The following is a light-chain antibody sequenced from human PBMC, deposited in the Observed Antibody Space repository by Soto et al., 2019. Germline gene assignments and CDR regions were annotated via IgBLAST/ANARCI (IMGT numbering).Light chain of an antibody. V-gene: IGKV3-15*01. CDR1: QSVSSN. Sequence: EIVMTQSPATLSVSPGESATLSCRASQSVSSNLAWYQQKPGQGPRLLIYAVSTRATGIPARFRGSGSGTEFTLTVSNLQSEDFAGYYCQQYNNWPPWTFGQGTKVEIK. CDR3: QQYNNWPPWT. CDR2: AVS. J-gene: IGKJ1*01.